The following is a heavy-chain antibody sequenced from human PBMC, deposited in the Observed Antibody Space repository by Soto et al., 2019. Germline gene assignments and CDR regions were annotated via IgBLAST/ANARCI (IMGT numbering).Heavy chain of an antibody. CDR2: ISGSPGII. CDR1: GFTFSRYA. V-gene: IGHV3-23*01. CDR3: AKDKGSTAPLGVFDI. Sequence: GGSLRLSCTASGFTFSRYAMGWVRQAPGKGLEWVSSISGSPGIIYYADSVRGRFTVSRDNSKNTLYLQMNSLRAEDTALYYCAKDKGSTAPLGVFDIWGQGTMVTVSS. J-gene: IGHJ3*02. D-gene: IGHD2-8*01.